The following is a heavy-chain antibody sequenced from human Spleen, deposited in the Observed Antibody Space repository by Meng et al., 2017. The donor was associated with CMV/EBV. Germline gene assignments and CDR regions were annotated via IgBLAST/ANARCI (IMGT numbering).Heavy chain of an antibody. CDR1: GGIFRNYA. CDR3: AKDRNYDFWRGYSNDY. V-gene: IGHV1-69*05. J-gene: IGHJ4*02. D-gene: IGHD3-3*01. Sequence: SVKVSCKASGGIFRNYAFSWVRQAPGQGLEWMGGIITILETANYAQKFQGRVTITTDESTTTAYMDLSSLRSEDTAVYYCAKDRNYDFWRGYSNDYWGQGTLVTVSS. CDR2: IITILETA.